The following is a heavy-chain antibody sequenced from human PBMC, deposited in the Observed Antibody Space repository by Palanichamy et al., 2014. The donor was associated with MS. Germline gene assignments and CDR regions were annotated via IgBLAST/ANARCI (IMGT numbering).Heavy chain of an antibody. CDR1: GFTFGDYA. CDR2: IRSKAYGGTT. Sequence: EVQLVESGGGLVQPGRSLRLSCTASGFTFGDYAMSWVRQAPGKGLEWVGFIRSKAYGGTTEYAASVKGRFTISRDDSESIAYLQMNSLKTEDTAVYYCTRSLVVVVAASGAWYYGMDVWGQGTTVTVS. D-gene: IGHD2-15*01. CDR3: TRSLVVVVAASGAWYYGMDV. V-gene: IGHV3-49*04. J-gene: IGHJ6*02.